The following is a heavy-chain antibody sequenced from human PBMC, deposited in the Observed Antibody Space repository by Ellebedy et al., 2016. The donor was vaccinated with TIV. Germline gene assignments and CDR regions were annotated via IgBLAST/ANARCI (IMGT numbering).Heavy chain of an antibody. CDR3: AREDFYRMDV. J-gene: IGHJ6*02. V-gene: IGHV3-11*06. Sequence: GESLKISCAASGFPFNVYYMSWIRQAPGKGLEWVSYISLRSTNTDYADSVKGRFTISRDDAKDSLYLQMDSLRADDSAVYYCAREDFYRMDVWGQGTTVTVSS. CDR2: ISLRSTNT. CDR1: GFPFNVYY.